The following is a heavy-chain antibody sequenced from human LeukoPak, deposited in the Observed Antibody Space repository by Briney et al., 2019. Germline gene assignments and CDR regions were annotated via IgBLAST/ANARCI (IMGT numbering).Heavy chain of an antibody. CDR1: GFTFSSNW. CDR2: IKPDGSGK. D-gene: IGHD3-3*01. V-gene: IGHV3-7*01. J-gene: IGHJ4*02. Sequence: GGSLRLSCEASGFTFSSNWMTWVRQAPGKGLEWVANIKPDGSGKNYVDSVKGRFTISRDNAKSSLYLQLNSLRVEDTAVYYCAKVLSGGSLDYWGQGTLVTVSS. CDR3: AKVLSGGSLDY.